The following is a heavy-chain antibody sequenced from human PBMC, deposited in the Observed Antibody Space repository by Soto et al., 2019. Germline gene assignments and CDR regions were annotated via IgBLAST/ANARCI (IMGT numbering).Heavy chain of an antibody. CDR3: ASRDPGTSVDY. CDR1: GGSFTSNNW. J-gene: IGHJ4*02. D-gene: IGHD1-7*01. V-gene: IGHV4-4*02. Sequence: ETLSLTCAVSGGSFTSNNWWTWVRQPPGQGLEWIGEIYRTGSTNYDPSLRSRVTISLDKSENQFSLKVTSLAAADTAVYYCASRDPGTSVDYWGQGTLVTVSS. CDR2: IYRTGST.